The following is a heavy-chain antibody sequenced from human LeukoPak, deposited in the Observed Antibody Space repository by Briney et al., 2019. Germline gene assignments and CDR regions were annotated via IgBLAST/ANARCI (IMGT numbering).Heavy chain of an antibody. J-gene: IGHJ4*02. D-gene: IGHD3-22*01. CDR1: GGSFSGYY. CDR2: INHSGST. CDR3: AVNYYDSSGYPASYFDY. Sequence: SETLSLTCAVYGGSFSGYYWSWIRQPPGKGLEWIGEINHSGSTNYNPSLKSRVTISVDTSKNQFSLKLSSVTAADTAVYYRAVNYYDSSGYPASYFDYWGQGTLVTVSS. V-gene: IGHV4-34*01.